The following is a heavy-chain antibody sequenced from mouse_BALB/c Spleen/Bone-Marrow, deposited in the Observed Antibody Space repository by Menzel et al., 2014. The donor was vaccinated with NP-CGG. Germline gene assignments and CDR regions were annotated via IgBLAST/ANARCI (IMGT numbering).Heavy chain of an antibody. J-gene: IGHJ4*01. CDR3: SSYAMDY. CDR2: IDPANGNT. V-gene: IGHV14-3*02. Sequence: EVQLQQSGAELVKPGASVKLSCTASGFNIKDTYMHWVKQRPEQGLERIGRIDPANGNTKYDPKFQGKATITADTSSNTAYLQLSSLTSEDTAVYYGSSYAMDYWGQGTSVTVSS. CDR1: GFNIKDTY.